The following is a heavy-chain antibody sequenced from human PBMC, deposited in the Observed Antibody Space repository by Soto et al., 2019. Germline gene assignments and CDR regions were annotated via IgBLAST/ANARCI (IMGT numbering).Heavy chain of an antibody. V-gene: IGHV4-61*03. J-gene: IGHJ4*02. CDR2: AHYSGST. D-gene: IGHD2-15*01. CDR1: GGSVSSDNHY. CDR3: ASESRPSIKLRTTYSVDH. Sequence: QLQLQESGPGLVKPSETLSLTCTVSGGSVSSDNHYWTWIRQPPGKGLEWIGYAHYSGSTNYNPSLKSRVTISADTSKNHLSLGLTSVTAADSAVWFRASESRPSIKLRTTYSVDHWGPGTLVTVSS.